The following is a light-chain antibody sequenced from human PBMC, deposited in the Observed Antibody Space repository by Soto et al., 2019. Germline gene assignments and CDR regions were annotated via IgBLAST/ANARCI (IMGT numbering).Light chain of an antibody. V-gene: IGKV3-20*01. Sequence: EIVLTRSPGTPSLSPDGRDTLSCRASQSGSNNYLAGYQQKPGQATRLLIYGAYNRAAGIPGMFGGGWSATFSPLIISMQAQEYFAVYYCQYYGSSGTFGQGTRLEIK. CDR1: QSGSNNY. J-gene: IGKJ5*01. CDR2: GAY. CDR3: QYYGSSGT.